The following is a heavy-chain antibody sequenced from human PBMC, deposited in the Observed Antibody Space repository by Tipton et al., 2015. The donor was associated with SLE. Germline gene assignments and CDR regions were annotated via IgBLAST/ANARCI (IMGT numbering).Heavy chain of an antibody. CDR1: GFTFSSYS. V-gene: IGHV3-66*02. Sequence: SLRLSCAASGFTFSSYSMNWVRQAPGKGLEWVSVIYAGGATYYADSVKGRFTISRDNSKSTLYLQMNSLRSEDTAVYYCARDADYYASESYYKKSLDYWGQGTLVTVSS. D-gene: IGHD3-10*01. CDR3: ARDADYYASESYYKKSLDY. J-gene: IGHJ4*02. CDR2: IYAGGAT.